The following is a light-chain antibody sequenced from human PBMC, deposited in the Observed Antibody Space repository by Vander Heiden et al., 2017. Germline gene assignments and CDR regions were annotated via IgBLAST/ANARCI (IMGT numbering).Light chain of an antibody. CDR1: QNINTY. CDR2: GAS. Sequence: EIVLTQSPVTLSVSPGERATLPCSASQNINTYLAWYQQKPGQAPRLLIYGASTRATDVPARFSGSGSGTEFTLTSSILQSEDFAFYYCQHYHHWYTFGQGTKLEIK. J-gene: IGKJ2*01. V-gene: IGKV3-15*01. CDR3: QHYHHWYT.